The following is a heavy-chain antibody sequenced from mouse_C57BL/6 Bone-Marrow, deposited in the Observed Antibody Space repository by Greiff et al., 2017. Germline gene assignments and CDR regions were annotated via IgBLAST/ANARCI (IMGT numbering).Heavy chain of an antibody. J-gene: IGHJ1*03. CDR2: INPYNGGT. D-gene: IGHD1-1*01. Sequence: VQLQQSGPVLVKPGASVKMSCKASGYTFTDYYMNWVKQSHGKSLEWIGVINPYNGGTSYNQKFKGKATLTVDKSSSTAYMELNSRTAEDSAVYYCARYYCSNHYWYFDVWGTGTTVTVAS. CDR3: ARYYCSNHYWYFDV. CDR1: GYTFTDYY. V-gene: IGHV1-19*01.